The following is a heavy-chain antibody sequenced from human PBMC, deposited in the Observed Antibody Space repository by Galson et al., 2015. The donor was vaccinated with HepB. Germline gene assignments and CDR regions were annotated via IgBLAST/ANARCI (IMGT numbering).Heavy chain of an antibody. CDR1: GFIVSSNY. Sequence: SLRLSCAVSGFIVSSNYMSWVRQAPGKGLEWVSVMYSGGATYYADSVKGRFTISRDNSKNTLYLQMNSLRAEDTAVYYCASRQYQHEGKYYFDYWGQGTLVTVSS. D-gene: IGHD2-2*01. CDR2: MYSGGAT. V-gene: IGHV3-53*01. J-gene: IGHJ4*02. CDR3: ASRQYQHEGKYYFDY.